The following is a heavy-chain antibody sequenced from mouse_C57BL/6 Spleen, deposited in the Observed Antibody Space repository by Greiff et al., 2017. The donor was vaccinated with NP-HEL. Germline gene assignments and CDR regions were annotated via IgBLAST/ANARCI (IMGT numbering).Heavy chain of an antibody. CDR3: ARGGYYEGWFAY. CDR2: INSDGGSP. Sequence: EVQRVESGGGLVQPGESLKLSCESNEYEFPSHDMSWVRKTPEKRLELVAAINSDGGSPYYPDTMERRFIISRDNTKKTLYLQMSSLRSEDTALYYCARGGYYEGWFAYWGQGTLVTVSA. D-gene: IGHD2-3*01. J-gene: IGHJ3*01. V-gene: IGHV5-2*01. CDR1: EYEFPSHD.